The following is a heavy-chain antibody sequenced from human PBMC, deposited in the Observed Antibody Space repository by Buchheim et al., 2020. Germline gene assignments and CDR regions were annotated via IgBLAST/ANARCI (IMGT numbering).Heavy chain of an antibody. CDR1: GYSISSGYF. CDR2: IYHSGST. Sequence: QVQLQESGPGLVKPSETLSLTCTVSGYSISSGYFWGWIRQPPGKGLEWIGSIYHSGSTYYNPSLKSRVTISVDTSKNQFSLKLSSVTAADTAVYYCARDWDRYSSGWYYDYWGQGTL. V-gene: IGHV4-38-2*02. D-gene: IGHD6-19*01. CDR3: ARDWDRYSSGWYYDY. J-gene: IGHJ4*02.